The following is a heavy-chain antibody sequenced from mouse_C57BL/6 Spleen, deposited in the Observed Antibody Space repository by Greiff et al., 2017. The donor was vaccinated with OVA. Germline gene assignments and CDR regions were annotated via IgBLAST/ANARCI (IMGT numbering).Heavy chain of an antibody. V-gene: IGHV3-6*01. Sequence: EVKLQESGPGLVKPSQSLSLTCSVTGYSITSGYYWNWIRQFPGNKLEWMGYISYDGSNNYNPSLKNRISITRDTSKNQFFLKLNSVTTEDTATYYCAREDGYDEFAYWGQGTLVTVSA. J-gene: IGHJ3*01. CDR1: GYSITSGYY. D-gene: IGHD2-2*01. CDR2: ISYDGSN. CDR3: AREDGYDEFAY.